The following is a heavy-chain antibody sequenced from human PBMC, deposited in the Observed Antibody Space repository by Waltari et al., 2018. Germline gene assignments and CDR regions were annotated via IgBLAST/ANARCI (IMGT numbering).Heavy chain of an antibody. CDR2: IIPILGIA. CDR3: AGARGGGLTVTEYYFDY. Sequence: QVQLVQSGAEVKKPGSSVKVSCKASGGTFSSYTISWVRQAPGQGLEWMGRIIPILGIANYAQKFQGRVTITADKSTSTAYMELSSLRSEDTAVYYWAGARGGGLTVTEYYFDYWGQGTLVTVSS. CDR1: GGTFSSYT. J-gene: IGHJ4*02. V-gene: IGHV1-69*02. D-gene: IGHD4-17*01.